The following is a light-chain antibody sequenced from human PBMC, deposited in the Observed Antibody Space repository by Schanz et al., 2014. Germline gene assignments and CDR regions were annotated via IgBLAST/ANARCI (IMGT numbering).Light chain of an antibody. CDR3: QRYGSSTALT. V-gene: IGKV3-20*01. CDR1: HIVSSTY. CDR2: GAS. J-gene: IGKJ4*01. Sequence: VMTQSPATLSVSPGERATLSCRASHIVSSTYLAWYQQKPGQAPRLLIYGASSRATGIPDRFSGSGSGTDFTLTISRLEPEDFAVYFCQRYGSSTALTFGGGTKVEIK.